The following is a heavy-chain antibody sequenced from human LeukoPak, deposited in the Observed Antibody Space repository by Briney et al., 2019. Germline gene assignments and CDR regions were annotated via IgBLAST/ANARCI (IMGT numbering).Heavy chain of an antibody. Sequence: SKTLSLTCAVSGGSISSSNWWSWVRQPPGKGLEWIGEIHHSGSTNYNPSLKSRVTISVDTSKNQFSLKLSSVTAADTAVYYCARGLTTVTTRWFDPWGQGTLVTVSS. CDR2: IHHSGST. V-gene: IGHV4-4*02. CDR1: GGSISSSNW. D-gene: IGHD4-17*01. J-gene: IGHJ5*02. CDR3: ARGLTTVTTRWFDP.